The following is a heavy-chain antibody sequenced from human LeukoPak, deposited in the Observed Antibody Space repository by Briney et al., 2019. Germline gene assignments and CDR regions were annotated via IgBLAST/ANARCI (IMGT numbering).Heavy chain of an antibody. V-gene: IGHV1-2*02. CDR3: AGELQWLFF. CDR1: GYTFSDYS. CDR2: INPKSGGT. Sequence: AASVKVSCKASGYTFSDYSMHWVRQAPGQGLEWMGWINPKSGGTNYAQKFQGRVTMTRDTSISTAYMGLSRLRSDDTAVYYCAGELQWLFFWGQGTLVTVSS. D-gene: IGHD3-22*01. J-gene: IGHJ4*02.